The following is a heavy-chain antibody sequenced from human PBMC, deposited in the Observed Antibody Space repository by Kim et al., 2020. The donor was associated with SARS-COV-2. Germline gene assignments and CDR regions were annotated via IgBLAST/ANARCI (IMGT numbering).Heavy chain of an antibody. CDR3: AAVRAITMIDPDFDY. V-gene: IGHV1-58*01. D-gene: IGHD3-22*01. Sequence: QKFPERVTITRNMSTSTAYMELSSLRSEDTAVYYCAAVRAITMIDPDFDYWGQGTLVTVSS. J-gene: IGHJ4*02.